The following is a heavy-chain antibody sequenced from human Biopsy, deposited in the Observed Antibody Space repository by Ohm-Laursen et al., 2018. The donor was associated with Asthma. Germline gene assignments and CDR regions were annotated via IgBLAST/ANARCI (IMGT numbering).Heavy chain of an antibody. V-gene: IGHV4-39*01. CDR1: GGSMSSSSYY. Sequence: SDTLSLTCTVSGGSMSSSSYYWGWIRQPPGKGLEWMGSISYTGNAYHNPSLKSRVTISVDKSKNHFSLKLSSVTAADTAVYYCARHWDWGSFFDYWGQGTPVTVSS. J-gene: IGHJ4*02. CDR2: ISYTGNA. D-gene: IGHD7-27*01. CDR3: ARHWDWGSFFDY.